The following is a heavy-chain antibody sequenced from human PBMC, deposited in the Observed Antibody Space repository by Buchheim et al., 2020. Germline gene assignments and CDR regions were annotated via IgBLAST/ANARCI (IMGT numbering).Heavy chain of an antibody. CDR1: GFSLSTSGMR. D-gene: IGHD6-19*01. J-gene: IGHJ1*01. Sequence: QVTLKESGPALVKPTQTLTLTCTLSGFSLSTSGMRVSWIRQPPGKALEWLARIDWDDDKFYRSSLKTRFTISKDTSKNQVVLTMSNMDAVDTATYYCARGIAVGYFQHWGQGTL. V-gene: IGHV2-70*04. CDR3: ARGIAVGYFQH. CDR2: IDWDDDK.